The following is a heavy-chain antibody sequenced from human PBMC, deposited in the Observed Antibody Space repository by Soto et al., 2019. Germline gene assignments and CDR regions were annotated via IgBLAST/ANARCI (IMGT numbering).Heavy chain of an antibody. V-gene: IGHV3-74*01. J-gene: IGHJ4*02. CDR2: VNGEGTTT. D-gene: IGHD3-10*01. CDR3: ARGQSGSYSFDD. CDR1: GFTLTNYW. Sequence: VHLVESGGGIVQPGESMRLSCVVSGFTLTNYWVHWVSQAPGKGLVWVSRVNGEGTTTNYADSLKGRFTTSSDHGRSMVFLQMNSLGVDDTGVYYCARGQSGSYSFDDWGRGTLVTVSS.